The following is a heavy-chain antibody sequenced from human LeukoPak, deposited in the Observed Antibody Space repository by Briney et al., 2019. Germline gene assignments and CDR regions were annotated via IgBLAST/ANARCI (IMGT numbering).Heavy chain of an antibody. Sequence: ASVKVSCKASGYTFTSYGISWVRQAPGQGLEWMGWISAYNGNTNYAQKLQGRVTMTTDTSTSTAYMELRSLRSDDTAVYYCARENDYVWGSYRYPFDYWGQGTLVTVSS. D-gene: IGHD3-16*02. J-gene: IGHJ4*02. CDR1: GYTFTSYG. CDR2: ISAYNGNT. CDR3: ARENDYVWGSYRYPFDY. V-gene: IGHV1-18*01.